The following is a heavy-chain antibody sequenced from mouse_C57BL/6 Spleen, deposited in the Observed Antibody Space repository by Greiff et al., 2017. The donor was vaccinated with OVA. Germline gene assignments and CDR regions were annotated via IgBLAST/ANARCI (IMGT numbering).Heavy chain of an antibody. V-gene: IGHV1-64*01. CDR2: IHPNSGST. Sequence: QVQLQQPGAELVKPGASVKLSCKASGYTFTSYWMHWVKQRPGQGLEWIGMIHPNSGSTNYNEKFKSKATLTVDKSSSTAYMQLSSLTSEDSAVYYCARKGDDYDEGYAMDYWGQGTSVTVSS. CDR1: GYTFTSYW. CDR3: ARKGDDYDEGYAMDY. D-gene: IGHD2-4*01. J-gene: IGHJ4*01.